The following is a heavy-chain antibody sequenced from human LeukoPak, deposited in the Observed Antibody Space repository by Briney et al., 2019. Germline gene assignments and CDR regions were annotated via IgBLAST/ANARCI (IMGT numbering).Heavy chain of an antibody. CDR2: INPNSGGT. Sequence: GASVKVSCMASGYTFTGYYMHWVRQAPGQGLEWMGRINPNSGGTNYAQKFQGRVTMTRDTSISTAYMELSRLRSDDTAVYYCASQDVIRGVIMVDYWGQGTLVTVSS. CDR1: GYTFTGYY. CDR3: ASQDVIRGVIMVDY. J-gene: IGHJ4*02. V-gene: IGHV1-2*06. D-gene: IGHD3-10*01.